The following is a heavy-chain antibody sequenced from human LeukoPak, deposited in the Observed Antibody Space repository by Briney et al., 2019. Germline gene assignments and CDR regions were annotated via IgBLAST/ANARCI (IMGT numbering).Heavy chain of an antibody. CDR3: AKDRGY. Sequence: GGSLRLSCAASGFTFSTYSMDWVRQAPGKGLEWVSSISGSSSYIYYVDTAKGRFTISRDNAKNSLFLQMNSLRAEDTAVYYCAKDRGYWGQGTLVTVSS. J-gene: IGHJ4*02. V-gene: IGHV3-21*01. CDR1: GFTFSTYS. CDR2: ISGSSSYI.